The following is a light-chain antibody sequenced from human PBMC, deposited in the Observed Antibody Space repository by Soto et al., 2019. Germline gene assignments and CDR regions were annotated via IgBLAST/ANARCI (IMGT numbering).Light chain of an antibody. V-gene: IGKV1-5*03. J-gene: IGKJ1*01. CDR2: ETS. CDR3: QQYNSYSST. CDR1: QSVNRW. Sequence: DIQMTQSPSTLSASLGDRVTITCRASQSVNRWLAWYQQKPGKAPKLLIYETSSLESGVPSRFGGSGSGTEFTLTISSLQPDDFEIYYCQQYNSYSSTFGQGTKVDIK.